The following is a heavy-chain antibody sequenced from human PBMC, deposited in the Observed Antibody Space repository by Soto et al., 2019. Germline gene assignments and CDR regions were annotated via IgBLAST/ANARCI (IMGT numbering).Heavy chain of an antibody. Sequence: GESLKISCKGSGFTFTSYWIAWVRQMPGKGLEWMGIIYPGDSDTSYSPSFQGQVTISADKSINTAYLHWSSLKASDTAIYYCAKHEGYCSTTTCSNFDYWGQGTLVTVSS. J-gene: IGHJ4*02. CDR1: GFTFTSYW. D-gene: IGHD2-2*01. V-gene: IGHV5-51*01. CDR3: AKHEGYCSTTTCSNFDY. CDR2: IYPGDSDT.